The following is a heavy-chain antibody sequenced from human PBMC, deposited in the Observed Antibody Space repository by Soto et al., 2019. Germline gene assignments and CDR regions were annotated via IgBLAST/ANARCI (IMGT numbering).Heavy chain of an antibody. CDR3: ARPPSDFWFDP. CDR1: GGSISSSSYF. D-gene: IGHD2-21*02. J-gene: IGHJ5*02. Sequence: QLQLQESGPGLVKPSETLSLTCSVSGGSISSSSYFWGWIRQPPGKGLEWIGSIYYSGSTYYNPSLKSPVPLPVDTSKTQFSMKLSSVTAADTAVYYCARPPSDFWFDPWGQGTLVSVSS. CDR2: IYYSGST. V-gene: IGHV4-39*01.